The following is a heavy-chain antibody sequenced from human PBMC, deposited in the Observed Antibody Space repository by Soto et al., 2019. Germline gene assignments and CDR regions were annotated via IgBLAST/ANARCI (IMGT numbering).Heavy chain of an antibody. V-gene: IGHV4-4*02. D-gene: IGHD3-16*01. CDR3: ARHGGWHFDY. J-gene: IGHJ4*02. CDR1: GGSISSNNW. CDR2: IHHTGPI. Sequence: QVQLQESGPGLVKPSETLSLTCAVSGGSISSNNWWSWVRQPPGKGLEWIGEIHHTGPINYNPSLKSRVTFSVDKSKNQLSLILISVTAADTAVYYCARHGGWHFDYWGQGTLVTVSS.